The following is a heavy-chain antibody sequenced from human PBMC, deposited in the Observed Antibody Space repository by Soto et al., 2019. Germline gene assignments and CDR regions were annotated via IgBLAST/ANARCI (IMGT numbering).Heavy chain of an antibody. J-gene: IGHJ4*02. D-gene: IGHD3-9*01. CDR1: GYTFTSYG. Sequence: ASVKVSCKASGYTFTSYGISWVRQAPGQGLEWMGWISAYNGNTNYAQKLQGRVTMTTDTSTSTAYMELRSLRSDDTAVYYCARFGDFDWIKERIYYFDYWGQGTLVTVSS. CDR2: ISAYNGNT. V-gene: IGHV1-18*01. CDR3: ARFGDFDWIKERIYYFDY.